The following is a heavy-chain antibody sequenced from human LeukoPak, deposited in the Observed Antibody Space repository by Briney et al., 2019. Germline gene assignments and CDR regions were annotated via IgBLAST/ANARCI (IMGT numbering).Heavy chain of an antibody. Sequence: GGSLRLSCSASGFTFRRYTIHWVRQAPGKGREHVSVTSSNGGSTNYPDSVKGRFTISRDNSNNTLYLQMSSLIPEDTAVYYCVKDKFGTGGWFDPWGQGALVTVSS. CDR1: GFTFRRYT. CDR2: TSSNGGST. J-gene: IGHJ5*02. V-gene: IGHV3-64D*06. CDR3: VKDKFGTGGWFDP. D-gene: IGHD3-16*01.